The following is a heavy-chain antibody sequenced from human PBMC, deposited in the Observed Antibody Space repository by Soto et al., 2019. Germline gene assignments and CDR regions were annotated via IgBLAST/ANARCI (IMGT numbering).Heavy chain of an antibody. CDR3: ARTNLGYCSSTSCPTFDY. D-gene: IGHD2-2*01. V-gene: IGHV1-69*02. CDR1: GGTFSSYT. CDR2: IIPILGIA. J-gene: IGHJ4*02. Sequence: ASVKVSCKASGGTFSSYTISWVRQAPGQGLEWMGRIIPILGIANYAQKFQGRVTITADKSTSTAYMELSSLRSEDTAVYYCARTNLGYCSSTSCPTFDYWGQGTLVTVSS.